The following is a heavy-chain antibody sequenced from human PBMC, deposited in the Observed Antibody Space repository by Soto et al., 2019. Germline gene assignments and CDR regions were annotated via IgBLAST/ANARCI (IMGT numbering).Heavy chain of an antibody. CDR3: ARASQGDFLDS. D-gene: IGHD2-21*02. CDR1: GGSISSDNYF. CDR2: IYYSGRT. J-gene: IGHJ4*02. V-gene: IGHV4-30-4*01. Sequence: QVQLQESGPGLVKPSQTLSLTCTVSGGSISSDNYFWSWIRQPPGKGLEWIGYIYYSGRTYYNSSLKSRVTISIDTSKNQFSLELSSVTAADTAVYYCARASQGDFLDSWGQGTLVTVSS.